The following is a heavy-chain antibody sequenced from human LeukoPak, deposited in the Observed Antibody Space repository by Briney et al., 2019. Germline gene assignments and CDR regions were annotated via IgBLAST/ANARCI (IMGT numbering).Heavy chain of an antibody. CDR3: TRDALFGSGRTHLDF. V-gene: IGHV3-7*04. CDR1: EFPFNRYW. D-gene: IGHD3-10*01. J-gene: IGHJ4*02. Sequence: PGGSLRLSCAASEFPFNRYWMSWVRQAPGKGLEWVANIKHDGSEAHYVDSVKGRFTISRDNAKNSLSLQMNSLNVDDTGVYFCTRDALFGSGRTHLDFWSQGTLVSVSS. CDR2: IKHDGSEA.